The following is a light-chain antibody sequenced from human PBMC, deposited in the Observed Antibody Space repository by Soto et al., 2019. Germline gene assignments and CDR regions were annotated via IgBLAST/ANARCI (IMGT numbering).Light chain of an antibody. CDR3: AAWDDSLNGYV. J-gene: IGLJ1*01. CDR2: SNN. Sequence: SELPQPRSESGSRGPRVTISCSGSSSNIGSNTVNWYQQLPGTAPKLLIYSNNQRPSGVPDRFSGSKSGTSASLAISGLQSEDEADYYCAAWDDSLNGYVFGAGTKVTFL. CDR1: SSNIGSNT. V-gene: IGLV1-44*01.